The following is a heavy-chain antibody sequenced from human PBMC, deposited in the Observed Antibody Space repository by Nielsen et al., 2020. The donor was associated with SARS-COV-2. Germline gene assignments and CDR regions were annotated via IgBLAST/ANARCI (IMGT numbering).Heavy chain of an antibody. V-gene: IGHV4-39*01. CDR2: IYYSGST. J-gene: IGHJ4*02. CDR3: ARQTVYCSGGSCYSESLSFDY. D-gene: IGHD2-15*01. Sequence: WLRQPPGKGLEWIGSIYYSGSTYYNPSLKSRVTISVDTSKNQFSLKLSSVTAADTAVYYCARQTVYCSGGSCYSESLSFDYWGQGTLVTVSS.